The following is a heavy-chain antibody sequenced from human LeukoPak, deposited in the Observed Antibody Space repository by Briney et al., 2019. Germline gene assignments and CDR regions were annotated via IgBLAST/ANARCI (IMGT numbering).Heavy chain of an antibody. V-gene: IGHV1-69*13. CDR1: GGTFSSYA. CDR2: IIPIFGTA. Sequence: ASVKVSCKASGGTFSSYAISWVRQAPGQGLEWMGGIIPIFGTANYAQKFQGRVTITAGESTSTAYMELSSLRSEDTAVYYCARDKGSQSRRKWFDPWGQGTLVTVSS. J-gene: IGHJ5*02. CDR3: ARDKGSQSRRKWFDP.